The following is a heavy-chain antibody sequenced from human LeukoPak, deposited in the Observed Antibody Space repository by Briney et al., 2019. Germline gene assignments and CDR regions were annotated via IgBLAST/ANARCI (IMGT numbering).Heavy chain of an antibody. J-gene: IGHJ4*02. Sequence: SETLSLTCAVYGGSFSGYYWSWIRQPPGKWLEWIGETNHSGSTNYNPSLKSRVTISVDTSKNQFSLKLSSVTAADTAVYYCAMNDYGSGSYRDYWGQGTLVTVSS. CDR1: GGSFSGYY. CDR3: AMNDYGSGSYRDY. CDR2: TNHSGST. D-gene: IGHD3-10*01. V-gene: IGHV4-34*01.